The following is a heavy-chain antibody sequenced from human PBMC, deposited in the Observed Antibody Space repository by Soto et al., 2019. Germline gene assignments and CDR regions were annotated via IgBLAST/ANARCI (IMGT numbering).Heavy chain of an antibody. CDR1: GYTFTSYG. J-gene: IGHJ4*02. CDR3: ARGGTFAYDTSGYSVY. Sequence: ASVKVSCKASGYTFTSYGTSWVRQAPGQGLEWMGWINPKSGGTLYAQKFQGRVTMTRDTSISTAYMELSRLRSDDTAVYYCARGGTFAYDTSGYSVYWGQGTLVTVSS. CDR2: INPKSGGT. V-gene: IGHV1-2*02. D-gene: IGHD3-22*01.